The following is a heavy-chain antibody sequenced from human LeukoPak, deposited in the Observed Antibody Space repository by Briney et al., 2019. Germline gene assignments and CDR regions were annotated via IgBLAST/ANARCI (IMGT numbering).Heavy chain of an antibody. CDR3: ASRGYCSGGSCYDY. D-gene: IGHD2-15*01. V-gene: IGHV4-34*01. CDR1: GGSFSGYY. CDR2: INHSGST. J-gene: IGHJ4*02. Sequence: SETLSLTCAVYGGSFSGYYWTWIRQPPGKGLEWIGEINHSGSTNYNPSLKSRVTISVDTSKNQFSLKLSSVTAADTAVYYCASRGYCSGGSCYDYWGQGTLVTVSS.